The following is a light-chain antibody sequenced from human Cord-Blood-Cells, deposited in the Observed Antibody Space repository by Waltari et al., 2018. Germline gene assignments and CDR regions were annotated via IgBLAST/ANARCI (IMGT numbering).Light chain of an antibody. Sequence: QSALTQPASVSGSPRQSLTISCTGTSSDVGSYNLVSCYQQHPGKAPKLMIYEGSKRPSGVSNRFSGSKSGNTASLTISGLQAEDEADYYCCSYAGSVVFGGGTKLTVL. CDR2: EGS. CDR3: CSYAGSVV. CDR1: SSDVGSYNL. V-gene: IGLV2-23*01. J-gene: IGLJ2*01.